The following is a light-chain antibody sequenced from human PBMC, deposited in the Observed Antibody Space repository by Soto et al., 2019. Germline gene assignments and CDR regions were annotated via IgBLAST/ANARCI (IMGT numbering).Light chain of an antibody. CDR2: DVN. Sequence: QSALTQPASVSGSPGQSITISCTGTSSDVAAYNYVSWFQHHAGKAPKLMLYDVNIRPSGVSNRFSGSKSGNTASLTISGLQVEDEADYYCSSYTTSNTPLYVFGTGTKVTVL. CDR1: SSDVAAYNY. CDR3: SSYTTSNTPLYV. V-gene: IGLV2-14*03. J-gene: IGLJ1*01.